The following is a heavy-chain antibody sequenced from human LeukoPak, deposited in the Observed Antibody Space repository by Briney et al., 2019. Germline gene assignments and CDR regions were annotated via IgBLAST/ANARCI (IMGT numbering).Heavy chain of an antibody. J-gene: IGHJ4*02. CDR2: ISYDARIE. CDR3: TRFRNVRRGSGGYFFDY. Sequence: PGRSLRLSCAASGFTFNNYAMHWVRQAPGKGLEWVAAISYDARIEHYSDSVKGRFTISRDNSKNTLYLLMNSLRTEDTAVYYCTRFRNVRRGSGGYFFDYWGQGTLVTVSS. D-gene: IGHD5-12*01. V-gene: IGHV3-30*04. CDR1: GFTFNNYA.